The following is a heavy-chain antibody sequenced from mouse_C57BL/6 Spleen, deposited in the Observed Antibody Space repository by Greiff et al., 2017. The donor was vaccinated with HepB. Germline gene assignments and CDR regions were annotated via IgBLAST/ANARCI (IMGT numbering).Heavy chain of an antibody. J-gene: IGHJ2*01. CDR3: ARGGNSDY. CDR2: INPGSGGT. V-gene: IGHV1-54*01. CDR1: GYAFTNYL. Sequence: QVQLQQSGAELVRPGTSVKVSCKASGYAFTNYLIEWVKQRPGQGLEWIGVINPGSGGTNYNEKFKGKATLTADKSSSTAYMQLSSLTSEDSAVYFCARGGNSDYWGQGTTLTVSP.